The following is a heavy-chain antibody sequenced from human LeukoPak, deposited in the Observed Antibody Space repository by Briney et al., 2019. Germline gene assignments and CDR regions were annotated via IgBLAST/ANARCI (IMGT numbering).Heavy chain of an antibody. D-gene: IGHD2-21*02. V-gene: IGHV3-21*01. Sequence: GGSLRLSCAASGFTFSSYSMNWIRQAPGKGLEWVSSISSSSYIYYADSVKGRFTISRDNAKNSLYLQMNSLRAEDTAVYYCARDGGIVVVTVGAFDIWGQGTMVTVSS. CDR2: ISSSSYI. CDR3: ARDGGIVVVTVGAFDI. J-gene: IGHJ3*02. CDR1: GFTFSSYS.